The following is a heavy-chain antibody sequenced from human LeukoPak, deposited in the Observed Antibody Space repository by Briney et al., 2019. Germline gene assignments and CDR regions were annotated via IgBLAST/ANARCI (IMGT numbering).Heavy chain of an antibody. D-gene: IGHD3-9*01. CDR3: ARETSGVLRYFVWRQNTRTESDY. CDR2: IYHSGST. V-gene: IGHV4-38-2*02. CDR1: GYSISSGYF. Sequence: PSETLSLTCAVSGYSISSGYFWGWIRQPPGMGLEWIGSIYHSGSTYYNPSLKGRVTISVDTSKNQFSLKLSSVTAADTAVYFCARETSGVLRYFVWRQNTRTESDYWGQGTLVTVSS. J-gene: IGHJ4*02.